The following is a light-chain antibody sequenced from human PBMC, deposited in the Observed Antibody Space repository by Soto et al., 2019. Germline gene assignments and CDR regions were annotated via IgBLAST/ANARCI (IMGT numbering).Light chain of an antibody. J-gene: IGLJ2*01. V-gene: IGLV2-14*01. CDR1: SSDVGGYNS. CDR2: EVS. CDR3: SSYTSSSSVV. Sequence: QSALTQPASVSGSPGQSITISCTGTSSDVGGYNSVSWYQHHPGKAPKLMLYEVSNRPSGVSNRFSGSKSGNTASLTISGLKAEDGADSHCSSYTSSSSVVFGGGTKLTVL.